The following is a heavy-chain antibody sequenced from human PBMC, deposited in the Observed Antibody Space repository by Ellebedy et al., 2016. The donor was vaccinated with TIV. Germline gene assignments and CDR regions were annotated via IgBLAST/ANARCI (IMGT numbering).Heavy chain of an antibody. Sequence: MPSETLSLTCTVSGGSISRDSWSWIRQPPGNGLEWIGYIFGSGSTIYNPSLRNRVSISLDRSQKQVSLNLTSVTAADSAVYFCARSSISVFGVTDAFDIWGQGTSVTVFS. CDR3: ARSSISVFGVTDAFDI. D-gene: IGHD3-3*01. CDR1: GGSISRDS. V-gene: IGHV4-59*01. J-gene: IGHJ3*02. CDR2: IFGSGST.